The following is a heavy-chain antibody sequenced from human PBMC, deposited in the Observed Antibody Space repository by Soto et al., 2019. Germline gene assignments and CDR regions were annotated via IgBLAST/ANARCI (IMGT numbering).Heavy chain of an antibody. D-gene: IGHD2-2*01. CDR2: IHYSGNT. CDR1: AGSIRIYH. J-gene: IGHJ5*02. Sequence: ATLSLTCTVSAGSIRIYHSSWIRQPPGKGLEWIGYIHYSGNTKYNPSLNSRVTISIDKSKNQFYLKLNSVTAADTAVYYCARDRSTCWFDPWGQGTLVTVSS. CDR3: ARDRSTCWFDP. V-gene: IGHV4-59*01.